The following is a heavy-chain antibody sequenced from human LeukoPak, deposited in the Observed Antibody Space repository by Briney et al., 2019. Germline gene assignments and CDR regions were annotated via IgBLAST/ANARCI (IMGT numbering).Heavy chain of an antibody. D-gene: IGHD1-1*01. J-gene: IGHJ4*02. CDR2: INPSGGST. CDR1: AYTFTSYY. CDR3: ARGNWNDDHFDY. Sequence: ASVKVSCKASAYTFTSYYMHWVRQAPGQGLEWMGIINPSGGSTSYAQKFQGRVTMTRDMSTSTVYMELSSLRSEDTAVYYCARGNWNDDHFDYWGQGTLVTVSS. V-gene: IGHV1-46*01.